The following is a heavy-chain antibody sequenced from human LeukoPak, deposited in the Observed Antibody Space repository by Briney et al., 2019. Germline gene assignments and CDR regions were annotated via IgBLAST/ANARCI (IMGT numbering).Heavy chain of an antibody. Sequence: GGSLRLSCAASGFTFSNYWMHWVRQDPGKGLVWVSFINPDGSTSNYADSVKGRFTISRDNAKNALYLQMNSLRAEDTAVYYCAKDLHYGSADYWGQGTLVTVSS. CDR3: AKDLHYGSADY. CDR1: GFTFSNYW. D-gene: IGHD3-10*01. V-gene: IGHV3-74*01. CDR2: INPDGSTS. J-gene: IGHJ4*02.